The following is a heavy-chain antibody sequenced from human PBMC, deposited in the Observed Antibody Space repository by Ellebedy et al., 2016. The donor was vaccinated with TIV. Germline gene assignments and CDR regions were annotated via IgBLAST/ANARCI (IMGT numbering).Heavy chain of an antibody. V-gene: IGHV5-51*01. D-gene: IGHD3-22*01. J-gene: IGHJ5*02. CDR3: ATGKPPPYYYDSSGYYGAAPGWFDP. Sequence: GESLKISCKGSGYSFTSYWIGWVRQMPGKGLEWMGIIYPGDSDTRYSPSFQGQVTISADKSISTAYLQWSSLKASDPAMYYCATGKPPPYYYDSSGYYGAAPGWFDPWGQGTLVTVSS. CDR2: IYPGDSDT. CDR1: GYSFTSYW.